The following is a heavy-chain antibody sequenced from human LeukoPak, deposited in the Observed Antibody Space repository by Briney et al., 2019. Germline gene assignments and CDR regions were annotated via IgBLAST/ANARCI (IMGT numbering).Heavy chain of an antibody. Sequence: GGSLRPSCAVSGITLSNYDMSWVRQAPGKGLEWVAGISDSGGSTKYADSVKGRFTISRDNPKNTLYLQMNSLRVEDTAVYFCAKRGVVIRVILVGFHKQAYYFDSWGQGALVTVSS. CDR1: GITLSNYD. J-gene: IGHJ4*02. CDR3: AKRGVVIRVILVGFHKQAYYFDS. CDR2: ISDSGGST. D-gene: IGHD3-22*01. V-gene: IGHV3-23*01.